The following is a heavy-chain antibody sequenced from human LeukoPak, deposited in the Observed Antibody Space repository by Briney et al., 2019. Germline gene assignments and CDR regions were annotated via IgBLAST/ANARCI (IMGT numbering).Heavy chain of an antibody. D-gene: IGHD1-26*01. CDR2: INHSGST. CDR3: ARGVGLLYYFDY. Sequence: SETLSLTYAVYGGSFSGYYWSWIRQPPGKGLEWIGEINHSGSTNYNPSLKSRVTISVDTSKNQFSLKLSSVTAADTAVYYCARGVGLLYYFDYWGQGTLVTVPS. J-gene: IGHJ4*02. CDR1: GGSFSGYY. V-gene: IGHV4-34*01.